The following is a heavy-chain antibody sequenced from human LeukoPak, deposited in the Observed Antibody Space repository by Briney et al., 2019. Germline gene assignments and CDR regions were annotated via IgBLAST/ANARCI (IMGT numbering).Heavy chain of an antibody. CDR3: ARDLVVVAATSPFDP. J-gene: IGHJ5*02. CDR1: GYTFTSYG. D-gene: IGHD2-15*01. CDR2: ISAYNGNT. Sequence: ASVTVSCKASGYTFTSYGISWVRQAPAQGLEWMGWISAYNGNTNYAQKLQGRVTMTTDTSTRTAYMELRSLRSDDTAVYYCARDLVVVAATSPFDPWGQGTLVTVSS. V-gene: IGHV1-18*04.